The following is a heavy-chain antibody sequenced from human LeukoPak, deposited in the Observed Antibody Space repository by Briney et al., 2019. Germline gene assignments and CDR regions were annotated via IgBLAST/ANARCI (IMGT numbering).Heavy chain of an antibody. CDR2: ISAYNGNT. V-gene: IGHV1-18*01. CDR1: GYTFTSYG. D-gene: IGHD6-19*01. Sequence: GASVKVSCKASGYTFTSYGISWVRQAPGQGLEWMGWISAYNGNTNYAQKLQGRVTMTTDTSTSTAYMELRSLRSDDTAVYYCARDHVDGSSWSYYWYFDLWGRGTLVTVSS. J-gene: IGHJ2*01. CDR3: ARDHVDGSSWSYYWYFDL.